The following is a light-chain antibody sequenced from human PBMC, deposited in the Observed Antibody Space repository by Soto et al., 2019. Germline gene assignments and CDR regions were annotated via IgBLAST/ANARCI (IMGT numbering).Light chain of an antibody. CDR3: QEYDNWPLWT. CDR1: QTIRSN. J-gene: IGKJ1*01. Sequence: MTQSPSTMSASVGDRVTITCRASQTIRSNLAWYQQKPGQAPRLLIYGASTRATGVPARFSGSGSGTEFTLTINSLQSEDFALYYCQEYDNWPLWTFGQGTKVDIK. V-gene: IGKV3-15*01. CDR2: GAS.